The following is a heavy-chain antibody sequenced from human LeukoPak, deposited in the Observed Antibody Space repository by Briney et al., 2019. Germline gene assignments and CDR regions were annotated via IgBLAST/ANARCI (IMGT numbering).Heavy chain of an antibody. CDR2: IYNDGSST. V-gene: IGHV3-74*01. J-gene: IGHJ4*02. CDR3: ARDRGYGDYVTDVVDY. CDR1: GFTFSHYW. Sequence: GGSLRLSCAASGFTFSHYWMHWVRQAPGKGLVWVSRIYNDGSSTSYADSVKGRFTISRDNAKSTLYLQMNSLRAEDTAVYYCARDRGYGDYVTDVVDYWGQGTLVTVSS. D-gene: IGHD4-17*01.